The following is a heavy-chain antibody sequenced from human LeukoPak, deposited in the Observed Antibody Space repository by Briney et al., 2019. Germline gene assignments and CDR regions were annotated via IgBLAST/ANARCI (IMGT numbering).Heavy chain of an antibody. J-gene: IGHJ3*02. CDR1: GYSFTSYW. CDR3: ARGYCSSTSCYGDAFDI. D-gene: IGHD2-2*01. V-gene: IGHV5-51*01. Sequence: GESLKISCKGSGYSFTSYWIGWVRQMPGKGLEWMGIICPGDSDTRYSPSFQGQVTISADKSISTAYLQWSSLKASDTAMYYCARGYCSSTSCYGDAFDIWGQGTMVTVSS. CDR2: ICPGDSDT.